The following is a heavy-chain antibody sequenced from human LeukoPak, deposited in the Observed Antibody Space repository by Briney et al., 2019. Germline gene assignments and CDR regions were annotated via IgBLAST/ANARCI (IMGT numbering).Heavy chain of an antibody. Sequence: PSETLSLTCTVSGGSISTANYYWGWVRQPPGKGLEWIGNIFYSGSTYYSPPLKSRLTISLDTSRNQFSLRLNSVTAADTAVYYCAKVYYGGNYVDYWGQGTLVTVSS. CDR1: GGSISTANYY. J-gene: IGHJ4*02. D-gene: IGHD4-23*01. CDR2: IFYSGST. CDR3: AKVYYGGNYVDY. V-gene: IGHV4-39*07.